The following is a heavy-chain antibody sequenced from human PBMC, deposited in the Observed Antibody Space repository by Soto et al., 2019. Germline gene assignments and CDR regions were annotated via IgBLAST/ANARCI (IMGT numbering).Heavy chain of an antibody. CDR3: ASFSGWLDY. V-gene: IGHV4-59*01. Sequence: SETLSLTCTVSGGSISSYYWSWIRQPPGKGLEWIGYIYYSGSTNYNPSLKSRVTISVDTSKNQFSLKLSSVTAADTAVNYCASFSGWLDYWGEGPRVTSPQ. J-gene: IGHJ4*02. CDR1: GGSISSYY. D-gene: IGHD6-19*01. CDR2: IYYSGST.